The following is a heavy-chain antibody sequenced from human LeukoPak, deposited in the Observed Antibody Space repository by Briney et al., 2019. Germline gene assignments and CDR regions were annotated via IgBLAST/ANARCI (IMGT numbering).Heavy chain of an antibody. D-gene: IGHD2/OR15-2a*01. CDR3: NRDPYSTTWSYGMDV. Sequence: GGSLRLSCAAAGSTFSSSWISWVRQAPGKGLGWVANIKQDVSKEVYVDSVKGRSTISRDNAKHSLFKQMNSVRAEHTALYYCNRDPYSTTWSYGMDVWGQGTTVTVSS. V-gene: IGHV3-7*05. J-gene: IGHJ6*02. CDR1: GSTFSSSW. CDR2: IKQDVSKE.